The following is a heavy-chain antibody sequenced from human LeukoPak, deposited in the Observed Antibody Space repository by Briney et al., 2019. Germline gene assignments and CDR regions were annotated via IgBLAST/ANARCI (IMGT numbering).Heavy chain of an antibody. CDR1: GDSVSSNSLA. J-gene: IGHJ6*02. D-gene: IGHD2-2*01. CDR2: TYYKSKRYN. V-gene: IGHV6-1*01. CDR3: AREGIVVVPAATKKYYYYGMDV. Sequence: SQTLSLTCAISGDSVSSNSLAWNSTRHSPSRCLEWPGRTYYKSKRYNDYAVSVKSRITINPDTSKNQFSLQLNSVTPEDTAVYYCAREGIVVVPAATKKYYYYGMDVWGQGTTVTVSS.